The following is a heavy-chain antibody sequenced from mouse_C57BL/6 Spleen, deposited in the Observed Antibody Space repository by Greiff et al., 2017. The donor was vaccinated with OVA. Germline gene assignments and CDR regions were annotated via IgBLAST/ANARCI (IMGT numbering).Heavy chain of an antibody. CDR3: ARRSSYAMDD. V-gene: IGHV1-69*01. CDR1: GYTFTSYW. J-gene: IGHJ4*01. CDR2: IDPSDSYT. Sequence: VQLKQPGAELVMPGASVKLSCKASGYTFTSYWMHWVKQRPGQGLEWIGEIDPSDSYTNYNQKFKGKSTLTVDKSSSTAYMQLSSLTSEDSAVYYCARRSSYAMDDWGQGTSVTVSS. D-gene: IGHD1-1*01.